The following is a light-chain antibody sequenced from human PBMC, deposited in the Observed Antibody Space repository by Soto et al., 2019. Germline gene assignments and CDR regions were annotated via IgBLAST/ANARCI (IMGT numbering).Light chain of an antibody. V-gene: IGKV1-39*01. CDR1: QSISSY. CDR3: QQGYSTPPS. Sequence: DIQMTQSPSSLSASVGDRVTITCRASQSISSYLSWYQQRPGKAPHLLIYGASTLQSGVPSRFGGSGSGTSFTLTISSLQPEDFATYYWQQGYSTPPSFGGGTKVEIK. CDR2: GAS. J-gene: IGKJ4*01.